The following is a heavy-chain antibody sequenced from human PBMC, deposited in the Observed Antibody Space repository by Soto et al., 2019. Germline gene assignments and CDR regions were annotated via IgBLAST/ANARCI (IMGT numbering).Heavy chain of an antibody. CDR1: GGSFSGYY. CDR3: ARGRTYGSGSYYNGD. V-gene: IGHV4-34*01. D-gene: IGHD3-10*01. Sequence: SETLSLTCAVYGGSFSGYYWSWIRQPPGKGLEWIGEINHSGSTNYNPSLKSRVTISVDTSKNQFSLKLSSVTAADTAVYYCARGRTYGSGSYYNGDWGQGTLVTVSS. CDR2: INHSGST. J-gene: IGHJ4*02.